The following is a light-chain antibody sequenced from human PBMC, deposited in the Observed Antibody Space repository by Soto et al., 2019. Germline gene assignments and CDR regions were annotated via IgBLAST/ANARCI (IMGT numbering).Light chain of an antibody. V-gene: IGKV3-20*01. CDR2: GAS. CDR3: QQYDNSPIT. CDR1: QSISSSF. J-gene: IGKJ5*01. Sequence: IVLTQSPGILSLSPGERPSLSCGASQSISSSFLAWYQQKPGPAPRLLIYGASSRATGIPDRFSGTGSETDFTLTISRLEPEDFAVYYCQQYDNSPITLGQGTRLEIK.